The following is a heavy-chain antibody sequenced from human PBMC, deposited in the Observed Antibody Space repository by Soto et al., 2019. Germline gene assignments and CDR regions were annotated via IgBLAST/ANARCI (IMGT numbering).Heavy chain of an antibody. CDR2: ISYDGSNK. CDR1: GFTFSSYA. Sequence: QVQLVESGGGVVQPGRSLRLSCAASGFTFSSYAMHWVRQAPGKGLEWVAVISYDGSNKYYADSVKGRFTISRDNSKNTLYLQMNSRRAEDTAVYYCARGARGIAAAGHRNYYYYGMDVWGQGTTVTVSS. V-gene: IGHV3-30-3*01. CDR3: ARGARGIAAAGHRNYYYYGMDV. D-gene: IGHD6-13*01. J-gene: IGHJ6*02.